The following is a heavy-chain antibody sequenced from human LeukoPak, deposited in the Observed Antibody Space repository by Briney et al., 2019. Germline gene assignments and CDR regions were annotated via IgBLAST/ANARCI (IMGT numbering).Heavy chain of an antibody. J-gene: IGHJ1*01. D-gene: IGHD3-10*01. CDR1: GYTFTSYD. V-gene: IGHV1-8*01. Sequence: GASVKVSCKASGYTFTSYDINWVRQATGQGLEWMGWMNPNSGNTGYAQKFQGRVTMTRNTSISTAYMELSSPRSEDTTVYYCARDSPARGGPPPHWGQGTLVTVSS. CDR2: MNPNSGNT. CDR3: ARDSPARGGPPPH.